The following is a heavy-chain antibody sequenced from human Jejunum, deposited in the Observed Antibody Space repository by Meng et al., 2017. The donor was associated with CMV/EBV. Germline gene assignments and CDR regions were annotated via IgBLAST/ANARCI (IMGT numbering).Heavy chain of an antibody. Sequence: FSTYWMSWVRQTPAKGLEWLAQIKDDGSEKYYVDSVSGRFTISRDNAKNSLYLQMNSLRAEDTAVYYCAKDPTYMIFAVGIPTYFDYWGQGTLVTVSS. V-gene: IGHV3-7*03. J-gene: IGHJ4*02. CDR2: IKDDGSEK. D-gene: IGHD3/OR15-3a*01. CDR1: FSTYW. CDR3: AKDPTYMIFAVGIPTYFDY.